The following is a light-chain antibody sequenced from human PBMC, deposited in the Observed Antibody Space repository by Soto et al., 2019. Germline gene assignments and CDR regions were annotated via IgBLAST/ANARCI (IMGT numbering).Light chain of an antibody. CDR1: QSVLYSSNNKNY. CDR3: QQYSSTPLT. Sequence: DIVMTQSPDSLAVSLGERATINCKSSQSVLYSSNNKNYLAWYQQKPGQPPKLLIYWASTRESGVPDRFSGSGSGTDFSLTIDSLQAEDVEVYYCQQYSSTPLTIAGGTTVDSK. CDR2: WAS. J-gene: IGKJ4*01. V-gene: IGKV4-1*01.